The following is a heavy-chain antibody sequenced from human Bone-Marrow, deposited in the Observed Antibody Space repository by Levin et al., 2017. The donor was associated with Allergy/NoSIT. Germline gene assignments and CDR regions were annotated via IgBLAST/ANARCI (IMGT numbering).Heavy chain of an antibody. J-gene: IGHJ4*02. V-gene: IGHV3-23*01. CDR3: ATSPGRHDFWSGYYPPATVVDY. CDR1: GFTFDTYA. D-gene: IGHD3-3*01. Sequence: GESLKISCAASGFTFDTYALNWVRQAPGKGLEWVSIIDGSGGSTHYADSVKGRFTLSRDNSKNTVYLQMSSLRVEDTAVYYCATSPGRHDFWSGYYPPATVVDYWGQGTLVTVS. CDR2: IDGSGGST.